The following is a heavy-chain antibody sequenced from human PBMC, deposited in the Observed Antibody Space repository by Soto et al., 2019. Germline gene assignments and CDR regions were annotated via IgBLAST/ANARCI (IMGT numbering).Heavy chain of an antibody. V-gene: IGHV3-30*03. D-gene: IGHD3-3*01. Sequence: QVQLVESGGGVVQPGRSLRLSCAASGFTFSRYGIHWVRQAPGKGLEWLAVVSYDGSNKYYADSVKGRFTISRDNSKNTLYLQMNSLRAEDTAVYYCARDRGVGYDFCDYWGQGTLVTVSS. J-gene: IGHJ4*02. CDR3: ARDRGVGYDFCDY. CDR2: VSYDGSNK. CDR1: GFTFSRYG.